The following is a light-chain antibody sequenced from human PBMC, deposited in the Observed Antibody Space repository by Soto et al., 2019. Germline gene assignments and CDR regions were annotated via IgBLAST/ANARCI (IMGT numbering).Light chain of an antibody. CDR1: NSNIGKNT. Sequence: QSVLTQPPSASGTPGQRLSISCSGSNSNIGKNTVNWYQQLPRTAPKLLIYSNNQRPSGVPDRFSGSKSGSSASLAISGLQSEDEADYYWAAWDDSLNGHVIFGGGTKLTVL. CDR3: AAWDDSLNGHVI. J-gene: IGLJ2*01. V-gene: IGLV1-44*01. CDR2: SNN.